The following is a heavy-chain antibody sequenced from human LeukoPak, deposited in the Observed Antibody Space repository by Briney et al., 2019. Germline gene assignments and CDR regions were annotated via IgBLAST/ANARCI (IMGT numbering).Heavy chain of an antibody. Sequence: GGSLRLSCAASGFTFSSYSMNWVRQAPGKGLEWVSSISSSSSYIYYADSVKGRFTISRDNAKNSLYLQMNSLRAEDTAVYYCARDGGWGAYCSSTSCYAHNFDYWGQGTLVTVSS. D-gene: IGHD2-2*01. CDR1: GFTFSSYS. V-gene: IGHV3-21*01. CDR2: ISSSSSYI. CDR3: ARDGGWGAYCSSTSCYAHNFDY. J-gene: IGHJ4*02.